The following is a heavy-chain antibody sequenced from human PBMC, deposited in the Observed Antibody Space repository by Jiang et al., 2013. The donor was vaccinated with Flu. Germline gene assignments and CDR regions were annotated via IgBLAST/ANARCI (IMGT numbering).Heavy chain of an antibody. CDR3: ASSDSSSLDY. CDR1: GFTFSSYS. D-gene: IGHD6-13*01. CDR2: ISSSSSYI. V-gene: IGHV3-21*01. Sequence: VQLLESGGGLVKPGGSLRLSCAASGFTFSSYSMNWVRQAPGKGLEWVSSISSSSSYIYYADSVKGRFTISRDNAKNSLYLQMNSLRAEDTAVYYCASSDSSSLDYWGQGTLVTVSS. J-gene: IGHJ4*02.